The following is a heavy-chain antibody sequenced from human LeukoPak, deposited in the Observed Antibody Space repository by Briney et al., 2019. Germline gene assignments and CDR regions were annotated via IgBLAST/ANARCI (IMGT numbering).Heavy chain of an antibody. J-gene: IGHJ5*02. V-gene: IGHV1-69*01. CDR2: IIPIFGTA. CDR1: GGTFSWSG. CDR3: ARDYLVSWFDL. D-gene: IGHD2-8*01. Sequence: SVKVSCKASGGTFSWSGISWVRQAPGPPLEWMGGIIPIFGTANYAQKFQGRVRITADESTSTAYMEPSSLRSDHPAVSYCARDYLVSWFDLWGQGTLVSVPS.